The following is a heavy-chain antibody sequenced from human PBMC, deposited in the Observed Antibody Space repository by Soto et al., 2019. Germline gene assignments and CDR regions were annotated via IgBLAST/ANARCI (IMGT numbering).Heavy chain of an antibody. J-gene: IGHJ6*02. V-gene: IGHV4-31*03. D-gene: IGHD2-15*01. CDR1: GGSISSGGYY. CDR2: IYYSGST. Sequence: TSETLSLTCTVSGGSISSGGYYWSWIRQHPGKGLEWIGYIYYSGSTYYNPSLKSRVTISVDTSKNQFSLKLSSVTAADTAVYYCASQDSYYYYYGMDVWGQGTTVTVSS. CDR3: ASQDSYYYYYGMDV.